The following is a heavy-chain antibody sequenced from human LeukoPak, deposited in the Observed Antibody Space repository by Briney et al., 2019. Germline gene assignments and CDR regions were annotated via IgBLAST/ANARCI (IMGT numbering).Heavy chain of an antibody. D-gene: IGHD2-2*01. CDR3: ARVGYCSSTSCYAVDY. V-gene: IGHV3-74*01. CDR2: INTDGSST. CDR1: GFIFSNYW. J-gene: IGHJ4*02. Sequence: GGSLRLSCAASGFIFSNYWMHWVRQAPGKGPVWVSHINTDGSSTTYADSVKGRFTISRDNAKNTLYLQMNSLRAEDTAVYYCARVGYCSSTSCYAVDYWGQGTLVTVSS.